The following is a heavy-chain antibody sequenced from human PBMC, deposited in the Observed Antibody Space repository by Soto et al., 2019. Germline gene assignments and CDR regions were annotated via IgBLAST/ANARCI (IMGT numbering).Heavy chain of an antibody. CDR2: ISSSGSTI. V-gene: IGHV3-48*03. CDR3: ARVGYYDFWSATRPWFDP. D-gene: IGHD3-3*01. CDR1: GFTFSSYE. Sequence: EVQLVESGGGLVQPGGSLRLSCAASGFTFSSYEMNWVRQAPGKGLEWVSYISSSGSTIYYADSVKGRFTISRDNAKNSLYLQMNSLRAEDTAVYYCARVGYYDFWSATRPWFDPWGRGTLVTVSS. J-gene: IGHJ5*02.